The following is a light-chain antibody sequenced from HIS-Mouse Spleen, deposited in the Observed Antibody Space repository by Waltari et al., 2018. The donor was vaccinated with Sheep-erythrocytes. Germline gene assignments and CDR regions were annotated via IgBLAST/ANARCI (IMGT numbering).Light chain of an antibody. J-gene: IGLJ2*01. CDR1: KLGDKY. V-gene: IGLV3-1*01. CDR3: QAWDNSTVV. Sequence: SYELTQPPSVSVSPGQTASITCSGDKLGDKYACWYQQKPGQSPVLVSYQDSKRPSGIPERFSGSNSGNTATLTISGTQAMDEADYYCQAWDNSTVVFGGGTKLTVL. CDR2: QDS.